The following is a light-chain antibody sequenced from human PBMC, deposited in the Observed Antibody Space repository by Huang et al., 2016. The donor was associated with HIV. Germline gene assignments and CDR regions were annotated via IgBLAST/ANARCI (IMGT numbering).Light chain of an antibody. Sequence: DIQMTQSPSSLSASVGGGVTITCRASQDISTYLNWYQQKPGKAPKRLIYGASSLQSGVPSRFSGSGSGTYFTLTISSLQPDDFATYYCQQSYFTLYAFGQGTKLEIK. CDR2: GAS. V-gene: IGKV1-39*01. CDR1: QDISTY. J-gene: IGKJ2*01. CDR3: QQSYFTLYA.